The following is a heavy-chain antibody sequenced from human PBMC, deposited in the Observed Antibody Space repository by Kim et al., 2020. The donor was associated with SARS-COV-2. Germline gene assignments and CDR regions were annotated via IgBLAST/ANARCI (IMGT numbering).Heavy chain of an antibody. CDR1: GFTFSSYA. CDR3: ARVRLRYCSSTSCYRGIDY. J-gene: IGHJ4*02. CDR2: ISYDGSNK. D-gene: IGHD2-2*01. Sequence: GGSLRLSCAASGFTFSSYAMHWVRQAPGKGLEWVAVISYDGSNKYYADSVKGRFTISRDNSKNTLYLQMNSLRAEDTAVYYCARVRLRYCSSTSCYRGIDYWGQGTLVTVSS. V-gene: IGHV3-30-3*01.